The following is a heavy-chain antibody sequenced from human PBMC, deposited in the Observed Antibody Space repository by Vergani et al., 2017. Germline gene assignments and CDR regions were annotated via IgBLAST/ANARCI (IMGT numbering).Heavy chain of an antibody. V-gene: IGHV3-20*01. J-gene: IGHJ6*03. Sequence: EVQLVESGGGVVRPGGSLRLSCAASGFTFDDYGMSWVRQAPGKGLEWVSGINWNGGSTGYAESVKGRFTISRDNAKKSLYLQMNSMRAEDTALYHCARVMKGYKGDRVYYYYMDVWGKGTTVTVYS. CDR3: ARVMKGYKGDRVYYYYMDV. CDR1: GFTFDDYG. D-gene: IGHD1-1*01. CDR2: INWNGGST.